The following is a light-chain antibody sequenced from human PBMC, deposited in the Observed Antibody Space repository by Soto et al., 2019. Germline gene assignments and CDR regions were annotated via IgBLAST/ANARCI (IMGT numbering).Light chain of an antibody. V-gene: IGKV3-20*01. Sequence: EIVMTQSPATLSVSPGERATLSCGASQSVSSNLAWYQQKPGQAPRLLMYGISRRATGIPDRFSGSGSGTDFTLTITRLEPEDFAVYYCQQYVTSSPRTFGQGTKVDI. J-gene: IGKJ1*01. CDR3: QQYVTSSPRT. CDR2: GIS. CDR1: QSVSSN.